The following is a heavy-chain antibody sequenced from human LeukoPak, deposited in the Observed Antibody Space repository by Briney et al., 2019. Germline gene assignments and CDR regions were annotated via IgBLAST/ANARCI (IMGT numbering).Heavy chain of an antibody. CDR1: GGSFSGYY. V-gene: IGHV4-34*01. CDR3: ARGERPYKDDAFDI. CDR2: INHSGST. D-gene: IGHD1-1*01. J-gene: IGHJ3*02. Sequence: SSETLSLTCAVYGGSFSGYYWSWIRQPPGKGLEWIGEINHSGSTNYNPSLKSRVTISVDTSKNQFSLKLSSVTAADTAVYYCARGERPYKDDAFDIWGQGTMITVSS.